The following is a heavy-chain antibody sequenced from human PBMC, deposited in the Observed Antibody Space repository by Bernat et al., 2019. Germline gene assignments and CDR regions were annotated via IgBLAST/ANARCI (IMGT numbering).Heavy chain of an antibody. CDR2: ISSSSSYI. CDR1: GFTFSSYS. V-gene: IGHV3-21*01. CDR3: ARALRDYGYYYYYMDV. Sequence: EVQLVESGGGLVKPGGSLRLSCAASGFTFSSYSMNWVRQAPGKGLEWVSSISSSSSYIYYADSVKGRFTISRDNAKNSLYLQMNSLRAEDTAVYYCARALRDYGYYYYYMDVWGKGTTVTVSS. J-gene: IGHJ6*03. D-gene: IGHD4-17*01.